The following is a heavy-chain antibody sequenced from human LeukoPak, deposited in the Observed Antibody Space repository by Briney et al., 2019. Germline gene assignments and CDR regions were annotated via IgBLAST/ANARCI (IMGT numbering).Heavy chain of an antibody. V-gene: IGHV1-2*02. CDR2: INPNSGGT. Sequence: GASVKVSCKAFGYTFTSNYMHWVRQAPGQGLEWMGWINPNSGGTNYAQKFQGRVTMTRDTSISTAYMELSRLRSDDTAVYYCARVSSWREPNFDYWGQGTLVTVSS. CDR3: ARVSSWREPNFDY. D-gene: IGHD2-2*01. CDR1: GYTFTSNY. J-gene: IGHJ4*02.